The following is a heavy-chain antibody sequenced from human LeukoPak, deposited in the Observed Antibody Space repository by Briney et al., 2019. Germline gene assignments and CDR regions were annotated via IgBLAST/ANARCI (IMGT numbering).Heavy chain of an antibody. Sequence: SETLSLTCTVSGGSISSSSYYWGWIRQPPGKGLEWIGSIYYSGSTYYNPSLKSRVTISVDTSKNQFSLKLSSVTAADTAVYYCARDADYYGSAYGMDVWGQGTTVTVSS. CDR1: GGSISSSSYY. D-gene: IGHD3-10*01. CDR2: IYYSGST. CDR3: ARDADYYGSAYGMDV. J-gene: IGHJ6*02. V-gene: IGHV4-39*02.